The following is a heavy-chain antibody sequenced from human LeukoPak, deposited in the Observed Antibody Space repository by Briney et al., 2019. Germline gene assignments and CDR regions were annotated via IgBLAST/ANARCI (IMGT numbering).Heavy chain of an antibody. V-gene: IGHV3-23*01. CDR2: ISGSGGST. CDR1: GFTFGSYA. Sequence: GGSLRLSCAASGFTFGSYAMSWVRQAPGKGLEWVSAISGSGGSTYYADSVKGRFTISRDNSKNTLYLQMNSLRAEDTAVYYCAKDQNIVVVPAAVVPDYWGQGTLVTVSS. D-gene: IGHD2-2*01. J-gene: IGHJ4*02. CDR3: AKDQNIVVVPAAVVPDY.